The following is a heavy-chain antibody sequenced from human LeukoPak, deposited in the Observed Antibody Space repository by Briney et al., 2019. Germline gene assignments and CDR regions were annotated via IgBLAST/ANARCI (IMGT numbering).Heavy chain of an antibody. CDR1: GYTFTGFY. CDR2: IIPIFGTA. CDR3: ARASYYDSSGYYQDFDY. V-gene: IGHV1-69*06. Sequence: GASVKVSCKASGYTFTGFYMHWVRQAPGQGLEWMGWIIPIFGTANYAQKFQGRVTITADKSTSTAYMELSSLRSEDTAVYYCARASYYDSSGYYQDFDYWGQGTLVTVSS. J-gene: IGHJ4*02. D-gene: IGHD3-22*01.